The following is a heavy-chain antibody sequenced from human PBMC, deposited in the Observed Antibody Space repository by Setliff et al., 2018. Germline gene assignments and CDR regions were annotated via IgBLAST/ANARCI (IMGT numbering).Heavy chain of an antibody. V-gene: IGHV5-51*01. CDR1: GYIFTNYW. CDR2: IYPGDSDT. J-gene: IGHJ4*02. Sequence: HGESLKISCKDSGYIFTNYWIGWVRQMPGKGLEWMGIIYPGDSDTRYSPSFRGQATISADKSISSAYLQWRSLKASDTAMYYCARVGSQGGYYFDSWGQGTLVTVSS. CDR3: ARVGSQGGYYFDS. D-gene: IGHD3-10*01.